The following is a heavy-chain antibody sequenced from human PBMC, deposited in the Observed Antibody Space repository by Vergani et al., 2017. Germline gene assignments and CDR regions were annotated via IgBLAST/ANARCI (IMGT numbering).Heavy chain of an antibody. D-gene: IGHD4-11*01. J-gene: IGHJ5*02. V-gene: IGHV1-18*01. Sequence: QVQLVQSGAEVKKPGASVKVSCKASGYTFTSYGISWVRQAPGQGLEWMGWISAYNGNTNYAQKLQGRVTMTTDTSTSTAYMERRSLRSEHTAVYYCTRRTTPYCNCWFDGWGEGSPVTV. CDR3: TRRTTPYCNCWFDG. CDR2: ISAYNGNT. CDR1: GYTFTSYG.